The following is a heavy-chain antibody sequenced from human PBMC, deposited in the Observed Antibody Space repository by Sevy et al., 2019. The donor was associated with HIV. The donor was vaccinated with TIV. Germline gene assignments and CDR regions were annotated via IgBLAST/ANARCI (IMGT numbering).Heavy chain of an antibody. CDR1: GFTFSSYA. CDR3: ARAPLHSSSWTPLLYGMDV. V-gene: IGHV3-30-3*01. D-gene: IGHD6-13*01. J-gene: IGHJ6*02. Sequence: GGSLRLSCAASGFTFSSYAMHWVRQAPGKGLEWVAVISYDGSNKYYADSVKGRFTISRDNSKNTLYLQMNSLRAEDTAVYYCARAPLHSSSWTPLLYGMDVWGQGTTVTVSS. CDR2: ISYDGSNK.